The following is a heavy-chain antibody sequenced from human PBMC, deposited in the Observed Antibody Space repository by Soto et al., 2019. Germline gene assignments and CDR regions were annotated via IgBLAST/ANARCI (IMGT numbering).Heavy chain of an antibody. CDR2: LYYSGST. V-gene: IGHV4-39*01. Sequence: SETLSLTCTVSGGSISSSSYYWGWIRQPPGKGLEWIGSLYYSGSTYYNPSLKSRVTISVDASKNQFSLKLSSLTAADTAVYYCATYRGSWYSRFFDYWGQGTLVTVSS. CDR3: ATYRGSWYSRFFDY. J-gene: IGHJ4*02. D-gene: IGHD6-13*01. CDR1: GGSISSSSYY.